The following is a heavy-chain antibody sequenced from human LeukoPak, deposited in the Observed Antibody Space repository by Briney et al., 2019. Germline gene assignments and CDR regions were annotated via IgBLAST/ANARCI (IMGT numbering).Heavy chain of an antibody. CDR3: ARGGAEAYFDY. V-gene: IGHV4-61*01. Sequence: SETLSLTCTVSGGSISSGSYYWSWIRQPPGKGLEWIGYIYYSGSTNYNPSLKSRVTISVDTSKNQFSLKLSSVTAADTAVYYCARGGAEAYFDYWGQGTLVTVSS. J-gene: IGHJ4*02. CDR1: GGSISSGSYY. CDR2: IYYSGST. D-gene: IGHD4/OR15-4a*01.